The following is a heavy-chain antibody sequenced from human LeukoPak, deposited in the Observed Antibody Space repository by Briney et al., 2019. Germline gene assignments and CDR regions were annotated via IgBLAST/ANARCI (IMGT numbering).Heavy chain of an antibody. J-gene: IGHJ5*02. Sequence: SETLSLTCAVYGGSFSDYSWSWIRQPPGKGLEWIGEINHSGSTNYNPSLKSRVTISVDTSKNQFSLKLSSVTAADTAVYYCARERFWSGYLGGNWFDPWGQGTLVTVSS. CDR2: INHSGST. D-gene: IGHD3-3*01. V-gene: IGHV4-34*01. CDR1: GGSFSDYS. CDR3: ARERFWSGYLGGNWFDP.